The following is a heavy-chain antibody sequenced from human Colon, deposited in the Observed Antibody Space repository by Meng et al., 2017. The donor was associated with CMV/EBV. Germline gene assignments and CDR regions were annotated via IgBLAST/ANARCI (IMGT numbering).Heavy chain of an antibody. V-gene: IGHV3-23*01. Sequence: LRLSCAASGFTFSAYAMNWVRRAPGKGLEWVSGIRGDDGRTFYAGAVKGRFIISRDDSKSTLYLQMSGLRAEDTAVYYCAKAIDFDSWGQGTLVTVSS. CDR3: AKAIDFDS. CDR2: IRGDDGRT. CDR1: GFTFSAYA. D-gene: IGHD1-26*01. J-gene: IGHJ4*02.